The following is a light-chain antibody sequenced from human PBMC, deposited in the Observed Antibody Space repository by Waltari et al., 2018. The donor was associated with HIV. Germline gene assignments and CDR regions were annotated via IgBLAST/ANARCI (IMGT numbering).Light chain of an antibody. CDR1: QDISNY. CDR2: DAS. V-gene: IGKV1-33*01. CDR3: QQYDNLPT. J-gene: IGKJ3*01. Sequence: DIQMTQSPSSLSASVGDKVTITCQASQDISNYLNWYQQKPGKAPKPLISDASNLDTGVPTRFCESRSGTDFTFTISSLQPEDIATYYCQQYDNLPTFGPGTKVDIK.